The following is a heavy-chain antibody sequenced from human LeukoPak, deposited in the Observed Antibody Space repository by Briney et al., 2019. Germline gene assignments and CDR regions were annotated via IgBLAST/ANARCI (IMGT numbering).Heavy chain of an antibody. CDR1: GFTFSDSY. CDR2: ISGSSNDI. V-gene: IGHV3-11*06. D-gene: IGHD5-18*01. Sequence: GGSLRLSCAASGFTFSDSYMSWIRQAPGKGLEWVSYISGSSNDINYADSVKGRFTVSRDNTKNSLFLQMNSLRVEDTAVYYCAKVLRGYRSDYFWGQGTLVTVSS. J-gene: IGHJ4*02. CDR3: AKVLRGYRSDYF.